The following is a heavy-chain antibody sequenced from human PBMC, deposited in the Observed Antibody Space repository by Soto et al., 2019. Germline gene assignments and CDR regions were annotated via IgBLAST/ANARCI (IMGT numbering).Heavy chain of an antibody. CDR1: GYSFTNYW. D-gene: IGHD5-12*01. V-gene: IGHV5-51*01. J-gene: IGHJ4*02. CDR2: IYPGDSDT. Sequence: GESLKISCKGSGYSFTNYWIGWLRQMPGKGLEWMGIIYPGDSDTRYSPSFQGQVTISADRSLSTAYLQWRSLKSSDTAMYYYARHPKLVSGYRYFDYWGQGTLVTVSS. CDR3: ARHPKLVSGYRYFDY.